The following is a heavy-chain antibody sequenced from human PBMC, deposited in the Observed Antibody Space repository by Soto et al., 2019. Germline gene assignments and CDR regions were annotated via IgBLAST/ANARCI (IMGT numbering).Heavy chain of an antibody. CDR3: ARGRSGWYYYYYYGMDV. CDR2: INPNSGGT. J-gene: IGHJ6*02. V-gene: IGHV1-2*02. CDR1: GYTFTGYY. Sequence: EASVKVSCKASGYTFTGYYMHWVRQAPGQGLEWMGWINPNSGGTNYAQKFQGRVTMTRDTSISTAYMELSRLRSDDTAVYYCARGRSGWYYYYYYGMDVWGQGTTVTVSS. D-gene: IGHD6-19*01.